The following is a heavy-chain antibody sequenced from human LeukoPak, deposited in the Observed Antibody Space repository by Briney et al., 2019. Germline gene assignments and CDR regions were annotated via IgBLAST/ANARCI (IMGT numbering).Heavy chain of an antibody. Sequence: ASVKVSCKASGYTFTSYGISWVRQAPGQGLEWMGWISAYNGNTNYAQKLQGRVTMTTDTSTSTAYMELRSLRSEDTAVYYCARDIGYYGSGSSSWFDPWGQGTLVTVSS. CDR3: ARDIGYYGSGSSSWFDP. CDR2: ISAYNGNT. D-gene: IGHD3-10*01. CDR1: GYTFTSYG. J-gene: IGHJ5*02. V-gene: IGHV1-18*01.